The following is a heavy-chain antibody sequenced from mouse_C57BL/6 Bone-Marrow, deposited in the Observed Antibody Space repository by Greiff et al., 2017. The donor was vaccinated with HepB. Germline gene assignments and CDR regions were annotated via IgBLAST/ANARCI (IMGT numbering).Heavy chain of an antibody. CDR1: GFTFSDYY. D-gene: IGHD1-1*01. Sequence: EVHLVESEGGLVQPGSSMKLSCTASGFTFSDYYMAWVRQVPEKGLEWVANINYDGSSTYYLDSLKSRFIISRDNAKNILYLQMSSLKSEDTATYYCARDQGVVAAYYAMDYWGQGTSVTVSS. CDR2: INYDGSST. CDR3: ARDQGVVAAYYAMDY. V-gene: IGHV5-16*01. J-gene: IGHJ4*01.